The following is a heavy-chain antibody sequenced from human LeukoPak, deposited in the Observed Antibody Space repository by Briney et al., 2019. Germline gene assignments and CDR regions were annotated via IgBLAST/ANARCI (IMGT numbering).Heavy chain of an antibody. CDR1: GGSISSYY. CDR2: IYYSGST. J-gene: IGHJ4*02. V-gene: IGHV4-59*01. CDR3: ARDTAGGYFDY. D-gene: IGHD2-15*01. Sequence: SETLSLTCTVSGGSISSYYWSWIRQPPGKGLEWIGYIYYSGSTNYNPSLKSRVTISVDTSKNQFSLKLSSVTAADTAVYYCARDTAGGYFDYWGQGTLVTVSS.